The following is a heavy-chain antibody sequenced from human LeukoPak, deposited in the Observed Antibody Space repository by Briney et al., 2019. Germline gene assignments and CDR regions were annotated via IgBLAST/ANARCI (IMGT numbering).Heavy chain of an antibody. V-gene: IGHV1-69*06. D-gene: IGHD2-2*01. CDR3: ARDVLVVPAADAFDI. Sequence: SVKVSCKASGGTFSSYAISWVRQAPGQGLEWMGWIIPIFGTANYAQKFQGRATITADKSTSTAYMELSSLRSEDTAVYYCARDVLVVPAADAFDIWGQGTMVTVSS. CDR1: GGTFSSYA. CDR2: IIPIFGTA. J-gene: IGHJ3*02.